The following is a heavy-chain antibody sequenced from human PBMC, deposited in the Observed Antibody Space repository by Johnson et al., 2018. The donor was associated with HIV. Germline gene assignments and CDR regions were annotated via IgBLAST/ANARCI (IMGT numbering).Heavy chain of an antibody. CDR2: ISGSGGRT. V-gene: IGHV3-23*04. D-gene: IGHD3-22*01. Sequence: VQLVESGGALVQPGGSLRLSCAASGFTFSSYAMSWVPQAPGKGLEWVSGISGSGGRTYDADSVKGRFPVSRDNAKNTLFLQVNSLRPEDTAVYYCAKANYYVYAFDIWGPGTMVTVSS. CDR1: GFTFSSYA. CDR3: AKANYYVYAFDI. J-gene: IGHJ3*02.